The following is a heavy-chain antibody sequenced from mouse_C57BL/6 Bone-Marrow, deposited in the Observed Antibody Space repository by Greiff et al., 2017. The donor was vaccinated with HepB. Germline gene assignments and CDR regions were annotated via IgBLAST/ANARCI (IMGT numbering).Heavy chain of an antibody. CDR3: ARGGLRRHYYAMDY. CDR1: GYSITSGYY. J-gene: IGHJ4*01. Sequence: VQLQQSGPGLVKPSQSLSLTCSVTGYSITSGYYWNWIRQFPGNKLEWMGYISYDGSNNYNPSLKNRISITRDTSKNQFFLKLNSVTTEDTATYYCARGGLRRHYYAMDYWGQGTSVTVSS. CDR2: ISYDGSN. V-gene: IGHV3-6*01. D-gene: IGHD2-2*01.